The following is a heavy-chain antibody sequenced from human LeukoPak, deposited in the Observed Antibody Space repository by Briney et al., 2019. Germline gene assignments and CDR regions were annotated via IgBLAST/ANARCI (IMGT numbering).Heavy chain of an antibody. CDR2: IDWNNDK. CDR3: ASGLSWNFDY. D-gene: IGHD6-13*01. CDR1: GFSLNTRAMC. V-gene: IGHV2-70*01. Sequence: SGPALVKPTQTLTLTCTLSGFSLNTRAMCVSWIRLPPGKALEWLAFIDWNNDKYYSSSLKTRLTISKDTPKNQVVLTMTNMDPADTATYYCASGLSWNFDYWGQGTLVTVSS. J-gene: IGHJ4*02.